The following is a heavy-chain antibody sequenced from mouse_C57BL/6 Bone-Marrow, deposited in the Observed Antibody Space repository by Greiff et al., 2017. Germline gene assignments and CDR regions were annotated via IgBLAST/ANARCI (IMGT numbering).Heavy chain of an antibody. J-gene: IGHJ2*01. CDR3: TRLDYGSRVDY. Sequence: VQLQQSGTVLARPGASVKMSCKTSGYTFTSYWMHWVKQRPGQGLEWIGAIYPGNSDTSYNQKFKGKAKLTAVTSASTAYMELSSQTTEDSAVYYWTRLDYGSRVDYWGQGTTLTGSS. V-gene: IGHV1-5*01. CDR1: GYTFTSYW. D-gene: IGHD1-1*01. CDR2: IYPGNSDT.